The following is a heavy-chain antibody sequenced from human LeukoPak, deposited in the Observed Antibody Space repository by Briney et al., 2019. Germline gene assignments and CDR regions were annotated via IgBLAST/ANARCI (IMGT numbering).Heavy chain of an antibody. D-gene: IGHD1-26*01. CDR3: ATRRSGSYSEY. CDR1: GGSISSYY. CDR2: IYTSGST. Sequence: SETLSLTCTVSGGSISSYYWSWIRQPPGKGLEWIGYIYTSGSTNYNPSLKSRVTISVDTSKNQFSLKLNSVTAADTAVYYCATRRSGSYSEYWGQGILVTVSS. V-gene: IGHV4-4*09. J-gene: IGHJ4*02.